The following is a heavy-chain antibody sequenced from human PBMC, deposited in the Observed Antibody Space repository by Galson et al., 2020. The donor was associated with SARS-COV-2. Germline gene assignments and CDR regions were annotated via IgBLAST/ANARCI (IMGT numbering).Heavy chain of an antibody. V-gene: IGHV3-30*04. D-gene: IGHD7-27*01. CDR1: GFTFSSYA. CDR3: ARVDEGFYRWGDFDY. J-gene: IGHJ4*02. Sequence: GGSLRLSCAASGFTFSSYAMHWVRQAPGKGLEWVAVISYDGSNKYYADSVKGRFTISRDNSKNTLYLQMNSLRAEDTAVYYCARVDEGFYRWGDFDYWGQGTLVTVSS. CDR2: ISYDGSNK.